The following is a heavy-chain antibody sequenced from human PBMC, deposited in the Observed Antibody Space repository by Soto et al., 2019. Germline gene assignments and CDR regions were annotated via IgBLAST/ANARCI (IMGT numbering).Heavy chain of an antibody. V-gene: IGHV1-18*04. CDR2: ISNYNGDT. CDR1: GYTFTRYS. CDR3: ARGDSTGSPTGWFDP. D-gene: IGHD6-19*01. J-gene: IGHJ5*02. Sequence: QVQLVQSGAEVKKPGASVQVSCKASGYTFTRYSINWVRQAPGQGLEWVGWISNYNGDTKYAEKFQGRVTLTTDTSTTTTYMDLRSLTSDDTVVYFCARGDSTGSPTGWFDPWGQGTLVTVSS.